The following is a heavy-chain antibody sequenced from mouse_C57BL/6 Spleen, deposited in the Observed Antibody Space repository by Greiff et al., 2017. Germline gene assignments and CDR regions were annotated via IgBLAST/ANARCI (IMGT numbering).Heavy chain of an antibody. Sequence: QVQLQQPGAELVKPGASVKLSCKASGYTFTSYWMHWVKQRPGRGLAWLGSIDPTSGGTTYNEQFPSKATLTVDKPSSTAYMQLSSLSSEDSAVYYCARWDSSGFYAMDYWGQGTSVTVSS. V-gene: IGHV1-72*01. CDR1: GYTFTSYW. J-gene: IGHJ4*01. CDR2: IDPTSGGT. D-gene: IGHD3-2*02. CDR3: ARWDSSGFYAMDY.